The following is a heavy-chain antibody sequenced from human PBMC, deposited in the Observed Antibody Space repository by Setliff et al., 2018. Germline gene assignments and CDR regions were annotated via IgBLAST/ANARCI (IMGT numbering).Heavy chain of an antibody. CDR2: IRFDGSTR. CDR3: AKVKKQLIRGSGLDL. V-gene: IGHV3-30*16. D-gene: IGHD3-10*01. J-gene: IGHJ5*02. CDR1: GDTFNTYT. Sequence: SCKVSGDTFNTYTLSWVRQAPGQGLEWMAFIRFDGSTRYYADSVKGRFTISRDNFQNTLYLQMDSLRPEDTGVYYCAKVKKQLIRGSGLDLWGQGTLVTVSS.